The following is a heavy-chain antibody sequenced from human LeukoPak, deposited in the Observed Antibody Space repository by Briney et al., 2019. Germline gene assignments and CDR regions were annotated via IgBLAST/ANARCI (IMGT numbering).Heavy chain of an antibody. J-gene: IGHJ4*02. V-gene: IGHV4-39*02. D-gene: IGHD3-22*01. CDR1: GGSISSSSYY. Sequence: PSETLSLTCTVSGGSISSSSYYWGWIRQPPGKGLEWIGSIYYSGSTYYNPSLKSRVTISVDTSKNQFSLKLSSVTAADTAMYYCARESVEDESYSSGYTEPFDYWGQGTLVTVSS. CDR3: ARESVEDESYSSGYTEPFDY. CDR2: IYYSGST.